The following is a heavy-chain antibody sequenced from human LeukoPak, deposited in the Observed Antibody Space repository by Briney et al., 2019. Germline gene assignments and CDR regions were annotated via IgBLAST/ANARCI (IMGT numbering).Heavy chain of an antibody. V-gene: IGHV4-34*01. J-gene: IGHJ4*02. Sequence: SETLSLTCAVYGGSFSGYYWSWIRQPPEKGLEWIGEINHSGSTNYNPSLKSRVTISVDTSKNQFSLKLSSVTAADTAVYYCARRSGVVVGHSYYFDYWGQGTLVTVSS. CDR3: ARRSGVVVGHSYYFDY. CDR1: GGSFSGYY. CDR2: INHSGST. D-gene: IGHD2-2*01.